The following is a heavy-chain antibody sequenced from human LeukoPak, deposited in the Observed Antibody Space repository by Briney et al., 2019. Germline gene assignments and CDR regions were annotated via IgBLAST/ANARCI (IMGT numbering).Heavy chain of an antibody. CDR3: ARVRGFGELVYFDY. V-gene: IGHV3-7*03. D-gene: IGHD3-10*01. Sequence: GGSLRLSCAASGFTFSSYWMSWVRPAPGKGREWVANIKQDGSEKYYVDSVKGRFTISRDNAKNSLYLQMNSLRAEDTAVYYCARVRGFGELVYFDYWGQGTLVTVSS. CDR1: GFTFSSYW. CDR2: IKQDGSEK. J-gene: IGHJ4*02.